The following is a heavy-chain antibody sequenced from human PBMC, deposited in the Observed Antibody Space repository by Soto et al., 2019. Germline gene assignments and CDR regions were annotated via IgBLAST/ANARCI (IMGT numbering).Heavy chain of an antibody. J-gene: IGHJ3*02. CDR2: IYYSGST. D-gene: IGHD2-2*01. CDR1: VGSISSGGYY. CDR3: ATIGRDIVVGPAAIENDAFDI. V-gene: IGHV4-31*03. Sequence: QVQLQESGPGLVKPSQTLSLTCTVSVGSISSGGYYWSWIRQHPGKGMEWIGYIYYSGSTYYNPSWKSRVTISVDTSKNQFSLKLSSVTAADTAVYYCATIGRDIVVGPAAIENDAFDIWGQGTMVTVSS.